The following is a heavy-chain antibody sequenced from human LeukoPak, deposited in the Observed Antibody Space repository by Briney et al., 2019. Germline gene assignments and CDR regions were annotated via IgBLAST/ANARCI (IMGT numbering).Heavy chain of an antibody. J-gene: IGHJ4*02. CDR2: IYSGGST. CDR3: ARATVVAAPPLFDS. D-gene: IGHD2-15*01. Sequence: PGGSLRLSCAASGFIVSTNYLSWVRQAPGKGLEWVSVIYSGGSTYYTDSVKGRFTISRDNSKNTVYLRMNSLRAEDTAVYYCARATVVAAPPLFDSWGQGTRVTVSS. V-gene: IGHV3-53*01. CDR1: GFIVSTNY.